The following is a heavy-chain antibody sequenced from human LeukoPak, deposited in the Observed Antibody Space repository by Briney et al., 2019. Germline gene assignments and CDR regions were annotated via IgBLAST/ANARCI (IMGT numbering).Heavy chain of an antibody. J-gene: IGHJ4*02. CDR1: GGSISSYY. CDR3: ARQLGYCSSTSCFHFDY. V-gene: IGHV4-59*08. CDR2: IYYSGST. D-gene: IGHD2-2*01. Sequence: SETLSLTCTVPGGSISSYYWSWIRQPPGKGLEWIGYIYYSGSTNYNPSLKSRVTISVDTSKNQFSLKLSSVTAADTAVYYCARQLGYCSSTSCFHFDYWGQGTLVTVSS.